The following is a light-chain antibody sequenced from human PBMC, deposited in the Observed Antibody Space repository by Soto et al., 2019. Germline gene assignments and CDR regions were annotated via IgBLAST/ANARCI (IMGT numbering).Light chain of an antibody. Sequence: QSVLTQPASVSGSPGQSITISCTGTSRDIGTSNLVSWYQQYPGKAPKLMIYEVTKLPSGISYRFSGSKSGNTASLTISGLQPEDAADYYCYSVTGSSTSLFVFGTGTKVTVL. J-gene: IGLJ1*01. CDR2: EVT. CDR1: SRDIGTSNL. V-gene: IGLV2-23*02. CDR3: YSVTGSSTSLFV.